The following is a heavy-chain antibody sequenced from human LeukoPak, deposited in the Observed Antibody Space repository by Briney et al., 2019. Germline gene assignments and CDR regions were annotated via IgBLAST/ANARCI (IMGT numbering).Heavy chain of an antibody. CDR1: GGSISSYY. Sequence: PSETLSLTCTVSGGSISSYYWSWIRQPPGKGLEWIGYIYYSGSANYNPSLKSRVTISVDTSKNQFSLKLSSVTAADTAVYYCAGTYYYDSSGYYHYSLWGQGTLVTVSS. CDR3: AGTYYYDSSGYYHYSL. J-gene: IGHJ4*02. CDR2: IYYSGSA. V-gene: IGHV4-59*01. D-gene: IGHD3-22*01.